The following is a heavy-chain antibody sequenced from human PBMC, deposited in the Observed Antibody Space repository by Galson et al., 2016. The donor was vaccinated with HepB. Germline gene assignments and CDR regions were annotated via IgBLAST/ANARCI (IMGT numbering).Heavy chain of an antibody. J-gene: IGHJ5*02. CDR1: GFTFSGYG. CDR3: AKGAGAGRVDWFDP. D-gene: IGHD6-13*01. V-gene: IGHV3-23*01. Sequence: SLRLSCAASGFTFSGYGMEWVRQAPGKGLEWVTVVSYYADSVQGRFAISRDNSKNTLYLEMNSLRVEDTAVYYCAKGAGAGRVDWFDPWGQGTLVTVSS. CDR2: VSY.